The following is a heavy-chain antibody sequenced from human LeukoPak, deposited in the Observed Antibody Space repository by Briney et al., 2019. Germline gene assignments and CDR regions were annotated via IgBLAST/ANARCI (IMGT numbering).Heavy chain of an antibody. CDR1: GGSISSGGYY. Sequence: PSETLSLTCTVSGGSISSGGYYWSWIRQPPGKGLEWIGYIYHSGSTYYNPSLKSRVTISVDRSKNQFSLKLSSVTAADTAVYYCARGSMSRYSYGLSDYWGQGTLVTVSS. CDR3: ARGSMSRYSYGLSDY. V-gene: IGHV4-30-2*01. J-gene: IGHJ4*02. CDR2: IYHSGST. D-gene: IGHD5-18*01.